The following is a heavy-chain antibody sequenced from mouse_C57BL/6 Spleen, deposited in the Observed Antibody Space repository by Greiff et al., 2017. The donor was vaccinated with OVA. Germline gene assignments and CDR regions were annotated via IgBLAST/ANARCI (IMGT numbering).Heavy chain of an antibody. Sequence: EVQLQQSGPELVKPGASVKISCKASGYTFTDYYMNWVKQSHGKSLEWIGDINPNNGGTSYNQKFKGKATLTVDKSSSTAYMELRSLTSEDSAVYYCARGEDYYYGSSLRYFDVWGTGTTVTVSS. CDR3: ARGEDYYYGSSLRYFDV. CDR1: GYTFTDYY. D-gene: IGHD1-1*01. V-gene: IGHV1-26*01. CDR2: INPNNGGT. J-gene: IGHJ1*03.